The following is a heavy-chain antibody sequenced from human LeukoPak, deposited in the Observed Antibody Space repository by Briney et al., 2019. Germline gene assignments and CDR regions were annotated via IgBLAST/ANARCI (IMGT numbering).Heavy chain of an antibody. V-gene: IGHV5-51*01. CDR2: IYPDVSDT. CDR3: ARPNITSYYDSRGYDAFDV. D-gene: IGHD3-22*01. J-gene: IGHJ3*01. Sequence: GESLKISCKGSGYRFNAYWIVWVRQMPGKGLEWMGNIYPDVSDTRYSPSFQGQVTISADKSVRTAYLQWSSPKASDTAMYYCARPNITSYYDSRGYDAFDVWGQGTMVTVSS. CDR1: GYRFNAYW.